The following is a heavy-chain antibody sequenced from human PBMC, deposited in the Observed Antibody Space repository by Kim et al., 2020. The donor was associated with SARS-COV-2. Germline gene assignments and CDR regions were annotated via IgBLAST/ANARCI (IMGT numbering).Heavy chain of an antibody. CDR1: GGSFGGYH. J-gene: IGHJ5*02. CDR3: ARDMVTSRPSAYFDA. Sequence: SETLSLTCAVHGGSFGGYHWTWIRQPPGKGLEWIGQINHGGTTNYNPSLKSRVTILIDTFKKEFSLKIRSMTAADTAIYYCARDMVTSRPSAYFDAWGLGTLVTVAS. CDR2: INHGGTT. V-gene: IGHV4-34*01. D-gene: IGHD5-18*01.